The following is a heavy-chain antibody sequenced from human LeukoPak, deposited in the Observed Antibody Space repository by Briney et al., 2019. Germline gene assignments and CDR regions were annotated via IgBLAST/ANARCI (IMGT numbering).Heavy chain of an antibody. CDR2: IYYSGST. V-gene: IGHV4-30-4*01. CDR1: GGSISSGDYY. D-gene: IGHD3-3*01. Sequence: SETLSLTCTVSGGSISSGDYYWSWIRQPPGKGLEWIGYIYYSGSTYYNPSLKSRVTISVDTSKNQFSLKLSSVTAADTAVYYCAKTGDGVRFLEWLTDYWGQGTLVTVSS. CDR3: AKTGDGVRFLEWLTDY. J-gene: IGHJ4*02.